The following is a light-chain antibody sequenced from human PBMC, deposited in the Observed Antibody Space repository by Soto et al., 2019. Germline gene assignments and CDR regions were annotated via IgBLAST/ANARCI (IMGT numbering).Light chain of an antibody. CDR1: ASNIGRDP. CDR2: ENN. J-gene: IGLJ7*01. CDR3: AGWDGSLKGFV. Sequence: QSVLTQPPSASGAPGQRVTISCSGSASNIGRDPVNWYQQVPGTAPKLLIYENNHRPSVVPDRFSGSKSGTSASLVISGLQSEDEAEYFCAGWDGSLKGFVFGTGTQLTVL. V-gene: IGLV1-44*01.